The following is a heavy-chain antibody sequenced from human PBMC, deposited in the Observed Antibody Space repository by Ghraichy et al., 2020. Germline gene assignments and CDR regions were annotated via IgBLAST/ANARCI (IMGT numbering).Heavy chain of an antibody. CDR1: GFTFSSNW. CDR2: IKQDGSEK. CDR3: ATYDSSGAY. V-gene: IGHV3-7*01. J-gene: IGHJ4*02. D-gene: IGHD5-12*01. Sequence: GESLNISCAASGFTFSSNWMSWVRQAPGKGLEWVANIKQDGSEKYYVDSVKGRFTISRDNAKNSLYLQMNSLRAEDTAVYYCATYDSSGAYWGQGTLVTVSS.